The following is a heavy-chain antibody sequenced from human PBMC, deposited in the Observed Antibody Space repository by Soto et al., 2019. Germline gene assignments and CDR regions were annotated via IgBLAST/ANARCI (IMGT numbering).Heavy chain of an antibody. CDR3: AIIQLWPASSQRTYGMDV. V-gene: IGHV4-31*03. D-gene: IGHD5-18*01. CDR2: IYYSGST. CDR1: GGSISSGGYY. Sequence: QVQLQESGPGLVKPSQTLSLTCTVSGGSISSGGYYWSWIRQHPGKGLEWIGYIYYSGSTYYNPFLKSRVTILVYTSKNQFSLKLSSVTAADTAVYYCAIIQLWPASSQRTYGMDVWGQGTTVTVSS. J-gene: IGHJ6*02.